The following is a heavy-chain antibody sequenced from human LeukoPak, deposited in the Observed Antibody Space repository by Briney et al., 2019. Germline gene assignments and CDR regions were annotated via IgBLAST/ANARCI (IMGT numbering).Heavy chain of an antibody. J-gene: IGHJ4*02. Sequence: SETLSLTCAVYGGSFSGYYWSWIRQPPGKGLEWIGEINHSGSTNYNPSLKSRVTISVDTSKNQFSPKLSSVTAADTAVYYCATPGYSATDGFDYWGQGTLVTVSS. CDR2: INHSGST. CDR3: ATPGYSATDGFDY. D-gene: IGHD1-26*01. V-gene: IGHV4-34*01. CDR1: GGSFSGYY.